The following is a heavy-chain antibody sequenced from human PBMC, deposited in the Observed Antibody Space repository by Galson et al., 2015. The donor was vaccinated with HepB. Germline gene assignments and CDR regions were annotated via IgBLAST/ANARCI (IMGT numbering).Heavy chain of an antibody. J-gene: IGHJ2*01. CDR1: GDSICSGDYS. D-gene: IGHD3-16*01. CDR3: ARGGGTHPWYFDL. Sequence: TLSLTCAVSGDSICSGDYSWSWIRQPPGKGLEWIGCIYHCGGTYYNPSLNSRVTISVDRSKNQFSLKLSSVTAADTAVYYCARGGGTHPWYFDLWGRGTLVTVSS. V-gene: IGHV4-30-2*01. CDR2: IYHCGGT.